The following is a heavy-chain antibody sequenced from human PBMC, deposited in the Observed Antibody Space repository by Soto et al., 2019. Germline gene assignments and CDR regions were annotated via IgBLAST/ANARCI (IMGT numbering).Heavy chain of an antibody. J-gene: IGHJ4*02. Sequence: ASVKGSCKASGYTFSGFYIHWVRQAPGQGLEWMGWINPNSGGTKSAEKFRGRVTMTRDTSISTAYMELSRLTSDDTAVYYCARGPLGAAHDYWGQGTLVTAPQ. CDR3: ARGPLGAAHDY. V-gene: IGHV1-2*02. CDR2: INPNSGGT. CDR1: GYTFSGFY. D-gene: IGHD1-26*01.